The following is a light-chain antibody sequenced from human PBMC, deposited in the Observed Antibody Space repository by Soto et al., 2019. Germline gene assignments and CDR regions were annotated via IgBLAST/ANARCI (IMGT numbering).Light chain of an antibody. CDR3: QRYNNARLT. CDR1: QGISNF. Sequence: DIQMTQSPSSLSAYVGDRVTITCRASQGISNFLAWYQQKPGKVPKLLIYAASTLQSGVPSVFSGSASGTYFTLTISSLQPEDVATYYCQRYNNARLTFGQGTKVEIK. CDR2: AAS. J-gene: IGKJ1*01. V-gene: IGKV1-27*01.